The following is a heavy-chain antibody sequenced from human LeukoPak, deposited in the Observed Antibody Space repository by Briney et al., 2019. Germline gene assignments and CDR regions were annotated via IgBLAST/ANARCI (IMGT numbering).Heavy chain of an antibody. V-gene: IGHV1-46*01. Sequence: ASVKVSCKASVYIYSHFYMHWVRQAPGQGLEWMGIINPSGDSTNYAQKFQGRVTMTRDTSTNTLYMELSSLRSEDTAVYYCARDLRQEAPFDYWGQGTLVTVSS. CDR2: INPSGDST. CDR1: VYIYSHFY. CDR3: ARDLRQEAPFDY. J-gene: IGHJ4*02.